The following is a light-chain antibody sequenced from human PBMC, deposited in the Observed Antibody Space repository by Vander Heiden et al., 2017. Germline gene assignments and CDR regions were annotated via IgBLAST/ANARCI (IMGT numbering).Light chain of an antibody. CDR1: QGICNY. J-gene: IGKJ3*01. CDR2: AAS. Sequence: DIQMTQSPSSPSASVGERVTITCRASQGICNYLAWYQQEPGKVPKLLIQAASTLQSGVPSRFSGSGSGTDFTLTISSLQPEDVATYYCQKYNTAPFTFGHGTKVDIK. CDR3: QKYNTAPFT. V-gene: IGKV1-27*01.